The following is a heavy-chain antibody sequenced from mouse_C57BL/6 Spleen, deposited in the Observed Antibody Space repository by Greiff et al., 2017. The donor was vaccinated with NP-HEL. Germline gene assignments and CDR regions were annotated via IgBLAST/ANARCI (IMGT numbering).Heavy chain of an antibody. CDR3: AQDSNYAWYFEV. Sequence: VQLQQSGAELVKPGASVKISCKASGYAFSSYWMNWVKQRPGKGLEWIGQIYPGDGDTNYNGKFKGKATLTADKSSSTAYMQLSSLTSEDSAVYFCAQDSNYAWYFEVWGTGTTLTPSS. J-gene: IGHJ1*03. V-gene: IGHV1-80*01. D-gene: IGHD2-5*01. CDR1: GYAFSSYW. CDR2: IYPGDGDT.